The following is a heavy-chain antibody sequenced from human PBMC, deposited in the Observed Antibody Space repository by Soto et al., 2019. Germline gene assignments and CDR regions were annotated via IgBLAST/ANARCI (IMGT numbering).Heavy chain of an antibody. V-gene: IGHV1-46*01. CDR1: GYTFTSYY. CDR2: INPSGGST. D-gene: IGHD2-2*03. CDR3: ARGGGYCISTSCHGNDY. J-gene: IGHJ4*02. Sequence: GASVKVSCKASGYTFTSYYMHWVRQAPGQGLEWMGIINPSGGSTSYAQKFQGRVTMTRDTSTSTVYMELSSLRSEDTAVYYCARGGGYCISTSCHGNDYWGQGTLVTVSS.